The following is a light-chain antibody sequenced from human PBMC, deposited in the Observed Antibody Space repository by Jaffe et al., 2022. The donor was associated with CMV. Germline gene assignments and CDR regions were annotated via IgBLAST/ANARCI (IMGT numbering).Light chain of an antibody. CDR3: QQTYSIPPT. CDR1: QHVGSY. Sequence: DIQMTQSPSSLSASVGDRVTITCRASQHVGSYLSWYQQKPGQAPKLLIYEASNLHRGVPSRFRGSGSGTDVTLTISSLQPEDFGTYYCQQTYSIPPTFGQGTRVEIK. V-gene: IGKV1-39*01. J-gene: IGKJ1*01. CDR2: EAS.